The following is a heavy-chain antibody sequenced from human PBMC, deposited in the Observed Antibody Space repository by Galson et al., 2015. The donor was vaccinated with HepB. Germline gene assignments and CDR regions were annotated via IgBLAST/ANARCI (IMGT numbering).Heavy chain of an antibody. V-gene: IGHV3-7*01. J-gene: IGHJ6*02. CDR3: ARVLRLGELSYYYYYGMDV. CDR1: GLTISNYW. D-gene: IGHD3-16*02. CDR2: IKQDGSEN. Sequence: SLRLSCAASGLTISNYWMSWVRQAPGKGLEWVANIKQDGSENYYVDSVKGRFTISRDNAKNSLYLQMNSLRAEDTAVYYCARVLRLGELSYYYYYGMDVWGQGTTVTVSS.